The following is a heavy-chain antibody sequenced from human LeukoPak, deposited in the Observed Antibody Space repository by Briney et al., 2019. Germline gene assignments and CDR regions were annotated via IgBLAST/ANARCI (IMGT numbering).Heavy chain of an antibody. Sequence: SETLSLTCTVSGGSISSYYWSWIRQPPGKGLEWIGYIYYSGSTNYNPSLKSRVTISVDTSKNQFSLKLSSVTAADTAVYYRARLSGSDAFDIWGQGTMVTVSS. CDR1: GGSISSYY. V-gene: IGHV4-59*08. D-gene: IGHD1-26*01. J-gene: IGHJ3*02. CDR3: ARLSGSDAFDI. CDR2: IYYSGST.